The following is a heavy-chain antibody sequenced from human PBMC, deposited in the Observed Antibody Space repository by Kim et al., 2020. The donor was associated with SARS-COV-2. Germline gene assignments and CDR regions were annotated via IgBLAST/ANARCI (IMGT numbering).Heavy chain of an antibody. CDR1: GGSISSSSYY. CDR3: ARSPGDSYGYPTESVFLQYFGY. CDR2: IYYSGST. V-gene: IGHV4-39*01. Sequence: SETLSLTCTVSGGSISSSSYYWGWIRQPPGKGLEWIGSIYYSGSTYYNPSLKSRVTISVDTSKNQFSLKLSSVTAADTAVYYCARSPGDSYGYPTESVFLQYFGYWGQGTLVTVSS. D-gene: IGHD5-18*01. J-gene: IGHJ4*02.